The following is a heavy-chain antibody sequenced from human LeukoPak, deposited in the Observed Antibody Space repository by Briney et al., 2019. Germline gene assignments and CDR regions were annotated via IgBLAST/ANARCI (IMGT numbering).Heavy chain of an antibody. CDR3: ARGTGYSVFDY. Sequence: GGSLRLSCAASGFTFSSYWMNWVRQAPGKGLVWVPRINSDGSSTSYADSVKGRFTISRDNAKNTLYLQMNSLRGEDTAVYYCARGTGYSVFDYWGQGTLVTVSS. CDR2: INSDGSST. CDR1: GFTFSSYW. J-gene: IGHJ4*02. D-gene: IGHD5-24*01. V-gene: IGHV3-74*01.